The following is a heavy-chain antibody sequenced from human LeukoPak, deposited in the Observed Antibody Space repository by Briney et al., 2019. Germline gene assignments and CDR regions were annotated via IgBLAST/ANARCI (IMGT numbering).Heavy chain of an antibody. V-gene: IGHV1-18*01. J-gene: IGHJ3*02. CDR1: GYTFTTYG. Sequence: ASVKVSCKASGYTFTTYGINWVRQAPGQGLEWMGWISAYNGNTNYAQKLQGRVTMTTDTSTSTAYMELRSLRSDDTAVYYCAATLTIRAFDIRGQGTMVTVSS. CDR3: AATLTIRAFDI. CDR2: ISAYNGNT. D-gene: IGHD4-17*01.